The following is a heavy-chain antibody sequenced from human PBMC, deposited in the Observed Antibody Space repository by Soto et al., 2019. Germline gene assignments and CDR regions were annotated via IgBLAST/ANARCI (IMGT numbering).Heavy chain of an antibody. CDR2: INPSGGST. Sequence: ASVKVSCKASGYTFTRYYMPWVRQAPGQGLVWMGMINPSGGSTSDAQKFQGRVTMSRDTSTSTVYMELSSPRSEDTAAYYCAREKYSSPYYNSDGMDVWGQGTTVTVSS. CDR3: AREKYSSPYYNSDGMDV. CDR1: GYTFTRYY. D-gene: IGHD6-6*01. J-gene: IGHJ6*02. V-gene: IGHV1-46*01.